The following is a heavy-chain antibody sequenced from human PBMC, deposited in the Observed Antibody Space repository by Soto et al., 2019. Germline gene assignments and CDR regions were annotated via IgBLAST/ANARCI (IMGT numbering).Heavy chain of an antibody. J-gene: IGHJ2*01. CDR2: IIPILGIA. D-gene: IGHD3-9*01. Sequence: QVQLVQSGAEVKKPGSSVKVSCKASGGTFSSYTISWVRQAPGQGLEWMGRIIPILGIANYAQKFQGRVTITADKSTSKAYMELSSLRSEDTAVYYCARGPYYDILTGYFPPNWYFDLWGRGTLVTVSS. CDR1: GGTFSSYT. V-gene: IGHV1-69*02. CDR3: ARGPYYDILTGYFPPNWYFDL.